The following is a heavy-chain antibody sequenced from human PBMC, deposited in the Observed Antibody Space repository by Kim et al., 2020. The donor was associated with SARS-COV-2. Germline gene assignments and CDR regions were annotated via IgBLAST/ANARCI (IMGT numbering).Heavy chain of an antibody. V-gene: IGHV1-2*06. CDR3: ARDLAGDVGSFFDY. D-gene: IGHD3-10*01. J-gene: IGHJ4*02. CDR2: INLKTGDT. CDR1: GFPFTDYF. Sequence: ASVKVSCKTSGFPFTDYFIHWMRQAPGQGLERMGQINLKTGDTKYLEKFQGRLTMTRDTSINTAYMDVSRLTSGDTAAYYCARDLAGDVGSFFDYWGQGSLVTVSS.